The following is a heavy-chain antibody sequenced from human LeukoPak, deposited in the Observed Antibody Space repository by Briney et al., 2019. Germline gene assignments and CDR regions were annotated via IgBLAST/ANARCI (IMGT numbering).Heavy chain of an antibody. CDR2: INHSGST. Sequence: SETLSLTCAVYGGSFSGYYWSWIRQPPGKGLEWIGEINHSGSTNYNPSLKSRVTISVDTSKNQFSLKLSSVTAADTAVYYCVGGGGSLNYWGQGTLVTVSS. D-gene: IGHD2-15*01. CDR3: VGGGGSLNY. J-gene: IGHJ4*02. V-gene: IGHV4-34*01. CDR1: GGSFSGYY.